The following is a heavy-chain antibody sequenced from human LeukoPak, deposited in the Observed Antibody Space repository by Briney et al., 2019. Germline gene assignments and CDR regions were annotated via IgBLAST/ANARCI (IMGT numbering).Heavy chain of an antibody. Sequence: GGSLRLSCAASGFTFGDFSMHWVRQAPGKGLEWVSLIAWDASSTVYTDSVKGRFTISRDNTKNSLYLQMSSLRTEDTAFYYCAKNSGASVHTPLDYWGQGTLVTVSS. CDR1: GFTFGDFS. D-gene: IGHD5-18*01. CDR2: IAWDASST. CDR3: AKNSGASVHTPLDY. J-gene: IGHJ4*02. V-gene: IGHV3-43*01.